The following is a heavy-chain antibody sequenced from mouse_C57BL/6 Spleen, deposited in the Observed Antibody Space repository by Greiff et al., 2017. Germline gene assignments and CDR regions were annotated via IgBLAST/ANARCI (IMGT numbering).Heavy chain of an antibody. J-gene: IGHJ1*03. V-gene: IGHV5-12*01. CDR1: GFTFSDYY. CDR3: ARHEGYFDV. CDR2: LSNGGGST. Sequence: EVMLVESGGGLVQPGGSLKLSCAASGFTFSDYYMYWVRQTPEKRLEWVAYLSNGGGSTYYPDTVKGRFTISRDNAKNNLYLQMSRPKSEDTAMYYCARHEGYFDVWGTGTTVTVSA.